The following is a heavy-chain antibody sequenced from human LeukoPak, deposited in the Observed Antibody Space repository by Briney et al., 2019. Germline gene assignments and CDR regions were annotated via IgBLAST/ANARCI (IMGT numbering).Heavy chain of an antibody. CDR3: ARDRGSSSWPNFDY. CDR1: GASISSYY. CDR2: IYYSGST. J-gene: IGHJ4*02. Sequence: SETLSLTCIVSGASISSYYWSWIRQPPGKGLEWIGYIYYSGSTNYNPSLKSRVTISVDTSKNQFSLKLSSVTAADTAVYYCARDRGSSSWPNFDYWGQGTLVTVSS. V-gene: IGHV4-59*01. D-gene: IGHD6-13*01.